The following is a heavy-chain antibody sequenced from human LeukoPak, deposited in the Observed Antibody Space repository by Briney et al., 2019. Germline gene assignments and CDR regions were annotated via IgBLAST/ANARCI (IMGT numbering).Heavy chain of an antibody. Sequence: ASVKVSCKASGHTFTSYYMHWVRQAPGQGLEWMGIINPSGGSTSYAQKFQGRVTMTRDTSTSTVYMELSSLRSEDTAVYYCAREGGITIFGVVITADYYYYYGMDVWGQGTTVTVSS. CDR2: INPSGGST. CDR1: GHTFTSYY. V-gene: IGHV1-46*01. J-gene: IGHJ6*02. D-gene: IGHD3-3*01. CDR3: AREGGITIFGVVITADYYYYYGMDV.